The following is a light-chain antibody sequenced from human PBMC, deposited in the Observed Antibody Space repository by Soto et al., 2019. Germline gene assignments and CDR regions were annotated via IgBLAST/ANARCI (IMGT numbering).Light chain of an antibody. V-gene: IGKV1-39*01. CDR1: QNINTY. CDR2: AAS. CDR3: QHHYSTPPTYT. J-gene: IGKJ2*01. Sequence: DIQMTQSPSSLSASVGDRVTITCRASQNINTYLNWYQQKPGKAPNLLIYAASNLKSGVPSRFSVSGCGTEFTLTISSLQPEDFATEYCQHHYSTPPTYTFGRGTKLEIK.